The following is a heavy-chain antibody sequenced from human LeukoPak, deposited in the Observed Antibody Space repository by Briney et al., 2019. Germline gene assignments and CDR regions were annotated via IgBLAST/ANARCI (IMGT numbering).Heavy chain of an antibody. Sequence: ASVKVSCKASGYTFTSYGISWVRQAPGQGLEWMGWISAYNGNTNYAQKLQGRVTMTTDTSTSTAYMELRSLRSDDTAVYYCARDSIDWGVVPAAPWYYFDYWGQGTLVTVSS. CDR2: ISAYNGNT. CDR3: ARDSIDWGVVPAAPWYYFDY. V-gene: IGHV1-18*01. J-gene: IGHJ4*02. D-gene: IGHD2-2*01. CDR1: GYTFTSYG.